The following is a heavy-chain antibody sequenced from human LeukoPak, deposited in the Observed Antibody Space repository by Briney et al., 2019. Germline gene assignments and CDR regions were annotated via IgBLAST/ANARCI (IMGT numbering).Heavy chain of an antibody. CDR1: GFTVSDNY. J-gene: IGHJ3*02. CDR2: IYSAGAT. V-gene: IGHV3-53*01. CDR3: ARIEWERLGRAFDI. D-gene: IGHD1-26*01. Sequence: GWSLRLSCAAPGFTVSDNYMTWVRQAPGKGLEWVSSIYSAGATHYAESVKGRFTISRDNSKNTLYLQMNSLRAEDMAVYYCARIEWERLGRAFDIWGQGTMVTVSS.